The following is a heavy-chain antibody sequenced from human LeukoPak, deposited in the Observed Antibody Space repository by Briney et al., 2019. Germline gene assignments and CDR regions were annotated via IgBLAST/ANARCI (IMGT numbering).Heavy chain of an antibody. J-gene: IGHJ4*02. CDR2: IYYSGST. D-gene: IGHD3-9*01. CDR1: GGSISSGGYY. CDR3: ARSLYDILTGYEYYFGY. V-gene: IGHV4-31*03. Sequence: PSQTLSLTCTVSGGSISSGGYYWSWIRQHPGKGLEWIGYIYYSGSTYYNPSLKSRVTISVDTSKNQFSLKLSSVTAADTAVYYCARSLYDILTGYEYYFGYWGQGTLVTVSS.